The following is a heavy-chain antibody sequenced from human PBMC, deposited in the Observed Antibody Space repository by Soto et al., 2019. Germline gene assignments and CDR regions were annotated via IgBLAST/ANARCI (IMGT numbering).Heavy chain of an antibody. J-gene: IGHJ6*03. Sequence: PSETLSLTCAVSSGSISSSNWWSWVRQPPGKGLEWIGEIYHSGSTNYNPSLKSRVTISVDKSKNQFSLKLSSVTAADTAVYYCARDVGESSSWYDYYYYMDVWGKGTTVTVSS. CDR1: SGSISSSNW. CDR2: IYHSGST. V-gene: IGHV4-4*02. CDR3: ARDVGESSSWYDYYYYMDV. D-gene: IGHD6-13*01.